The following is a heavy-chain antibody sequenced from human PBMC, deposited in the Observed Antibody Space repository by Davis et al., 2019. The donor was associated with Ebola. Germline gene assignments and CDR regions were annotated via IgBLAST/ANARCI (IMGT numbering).Heavy chain of an antibody. Sequence: ASVKVSCKASGYTFTSYYIHWVRQAPGQGLEWMGIINPSDGSTTYAQKFQGRVTMTRDTSISTAYMELSSLTSDDTAVYFCARGHNYGHDYWGQGTLVTVSS. CDR1: GYTFTSYY. CDR3: ARGHNYGHDY. J-gene: IGHJ4*02. V-gene: IGHV1-46*01. CDR2: INPSDGST. D-gene: IGHD5-18*01.